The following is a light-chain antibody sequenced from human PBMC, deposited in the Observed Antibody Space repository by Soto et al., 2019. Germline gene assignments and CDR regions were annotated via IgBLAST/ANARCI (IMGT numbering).Light chain of an antibody. CDR1: QSISSY. CDR2: AAS. V-gene: IGKV1-39*01. J-gene: IGKJ2*01. CDR3: QQSYSTPRT. Sequence: DVQMTQSPSSLSASVGDRVIITCRASQSISSYVDWYQQKPGKAPKLLIYAASSLQSGVPSRFSGSGSGTDFTLTISSLQPEDFATYYCQQSYSTPRTVGQGTKVDIK.